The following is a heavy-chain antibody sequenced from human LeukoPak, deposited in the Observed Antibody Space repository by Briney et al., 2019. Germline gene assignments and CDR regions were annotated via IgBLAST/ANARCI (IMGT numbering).Heavy chain of an antibody. CDR2: IYPGDSDT. J-gene: IGHJ5*01. CDR3: ARFKVDDCTSNSCYSQGFDS. V-gene: IGHV5-51*01. D-gene: IGHD2-2*01. Sequence: GESLKISCKGFGYSFTNYWIAWVRQVPGKGLEWMGIIYPGDSDTKYSPSFQGQVTISADKSISTAYLQWSSLRASDTAMYFCARFKVDDCTSNSCYSQGFDSWGQGTLVTVSS. CDR1: GYSFTNYW.